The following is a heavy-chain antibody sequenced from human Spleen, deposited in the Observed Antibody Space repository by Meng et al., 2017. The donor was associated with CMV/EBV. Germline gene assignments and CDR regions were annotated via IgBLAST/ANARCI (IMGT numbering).Heavy chain of an antibody. J-gene: IGHJ4*02. CDR2: IYHSGST. D-gene: IGHD3-16*02. CDR3: AIDVADVTTFGGVIVSPDN. V-gene: IGHV4-4*02. Sequence: SETLSLTCAVSGGSISSSNWWSWVRQPPGKGLEWIGEIYHSGSTNYNPSLKSRVTISVDKSKNQFSLKLSSVTAADTAVYYCAIDVADVTTFGGVIVSPDNWGQGTLVTVSS. CDR1: GGSISSSNW.